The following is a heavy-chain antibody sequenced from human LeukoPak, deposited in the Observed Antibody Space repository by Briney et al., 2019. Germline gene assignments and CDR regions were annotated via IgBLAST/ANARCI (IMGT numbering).Heavy chain of an antibody. CDR2: IYTNGST. CDR1: GGSISSYY. V-gene: IGHV4-4*07. CDR3: ARGPMIVPAARAYYYYYMDV. D-gene: IGHD2-2*01. Sequence: ASETLSLTCTVSGGSISSYYWSWIRQPAGKGLEWIGRIYTNGSTNYNPSLKSRVTMSVDTSKNQFSLKLSSVTAADTAVYYCARGPMIVPAARAYYYYYMDVWGKGTTVTVSS. J-gene: IGHJ6*03.